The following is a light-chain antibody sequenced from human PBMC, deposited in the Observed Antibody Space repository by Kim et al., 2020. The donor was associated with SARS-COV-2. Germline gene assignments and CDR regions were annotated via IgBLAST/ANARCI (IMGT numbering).Light chain of an antibody. CDR1: QDISEY. V-gene: IGKV1-27*01. J-gene: IGKJ1*01. CDR3: QNYQSAPRT. Sequence: SVGDRVTHGCRAGQDISEYLAWDQQKPGKPPKLLIYGASILQSGLPARFRGSGSGTDFTLTINNLQPEDVATYYCQNYQSAPRTFGQGTKVDIK. CDR2: GAS.